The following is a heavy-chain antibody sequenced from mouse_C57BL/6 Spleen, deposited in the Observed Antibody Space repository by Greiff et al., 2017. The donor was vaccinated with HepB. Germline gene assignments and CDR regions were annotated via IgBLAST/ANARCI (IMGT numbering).Heavy chain of an antibody. D-gene: IGHD1-1*01. CDR2: IDPNSGGT. J-gene: IGHJ2*01. V-gene: IGHV1-72*01. Sequence: VQLQQPGAELVRPGSSVKLSCKASGYTFTSYWMHWVKQKPGRGLEWIGRIDPNSGGTKYNEKFKSKATLTVDKPTSTAYMQLSSLTSEDSAVYYCARGDITTGVVDYWGQGTTLTVSS. CDR3: ARGDITTGVVDY. CDR1: GYTFTSYW.